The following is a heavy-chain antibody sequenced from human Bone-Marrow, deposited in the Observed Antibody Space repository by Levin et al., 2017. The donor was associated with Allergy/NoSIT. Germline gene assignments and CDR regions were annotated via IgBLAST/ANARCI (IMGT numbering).Heavy chain of an antibody. J-gene: IGHJ5*02. V-gene: IGHV3-30*18. CDR2: ISYDGSNK. CDR1: GFTFSSYG. CDR3: AKDFCAAAGRCWGPNWFDP. Sequence: GGSLRLSCAASGFTFSSYGMHWVRQAPGKGLEWVAVISYDGSNKYYADSVKGRFTISRDNSKNTLYLQMNSLRAEDTAVYYCAKDFCAAAGRCWGPNWFDPWGQGTLVTVSS. D-gene: IGHD6-13*01.